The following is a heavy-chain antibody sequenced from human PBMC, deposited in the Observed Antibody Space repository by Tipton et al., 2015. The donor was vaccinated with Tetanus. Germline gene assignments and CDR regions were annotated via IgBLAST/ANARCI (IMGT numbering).Heavy chain of an antibody. CDR1: GGSISSYY. V-gene: IGHV4-59*12. CDR2: IYYSGST. Sequence: TLSLTCTVSGGSISSYYWSWIRQPPGRGLEWIGYIYYSGSTNYNPSLKSRVTISVDTSKNQFSLKLSSVTAADTAVYYCASSRDGYNPSYFDYWGQGTLVTVSS. J-gene: IGHJ4*02. D-gene: IGHD5-24*01. CDR3: ASSRDGYNPSYFDY.